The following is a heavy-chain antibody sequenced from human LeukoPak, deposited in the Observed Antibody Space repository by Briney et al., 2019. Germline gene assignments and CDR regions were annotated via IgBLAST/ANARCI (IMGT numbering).Heavy chain of an antibody. CDR1: GFTFSSYA. V-gene: IGHV3-23*01. D-gene: IGHD2-2*01. CDR2: ISGSGGST. CDR3: AKAIVPAATIELFDF. J-gene: IGHJ4*02. Sequence: GGSLRLSCAASGFTFSSYAMSWVRQAPGKGLEWVSTISGSGGSTYYADSVKGRLTISRDNSKNTLYLQMNSLRAEDTAVYYCAKAIVPAATIELFDFWGQGALVTVSS.